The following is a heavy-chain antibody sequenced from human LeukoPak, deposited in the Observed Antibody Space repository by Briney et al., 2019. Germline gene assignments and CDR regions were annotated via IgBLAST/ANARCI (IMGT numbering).Heavy chain of an antibody. V-gene: IGHV3-7*01. CDR1: GFTFSSYS. D-gene: IGHD2-21*02. Sequence: PGGSLRLSCAASGFTFSSYSMNWVRQAPGKGLEWVANIKQDGSEKYYMDSVRGRFTISRDNAKNSLYLQMNSLRAEDTAVYYCARANGDCTYWGQGTLVTVSS. CDR2: IKQDGSEK. J-gene: IGHJ4*02. CDR3: ARANGDCTY.